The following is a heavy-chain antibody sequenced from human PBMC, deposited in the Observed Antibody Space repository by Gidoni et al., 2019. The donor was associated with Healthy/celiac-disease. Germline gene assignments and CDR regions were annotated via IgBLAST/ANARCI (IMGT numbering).Heavy chain of an antibody. CDR1: GYSFTSYW. CDR2: IYPGDSDT. Sequence: EVQLVQSGAEVKKPGESLKISCKGSGYSFTSYWIGWVRQMPGKGLEWMGIIYPGDSDTRYSPSFQGQVTISADKSISTAYLQWSSLKASDTAMYYCARLYYYDSSGYWSSDALDIWGQGTMVTVSS. J-gene: IGHJ3*02. CDR3: ARLYYYDSSGYWSSDALDI. D-gene: IGHD3-22*01. V-gene: IGHV5-51*01.